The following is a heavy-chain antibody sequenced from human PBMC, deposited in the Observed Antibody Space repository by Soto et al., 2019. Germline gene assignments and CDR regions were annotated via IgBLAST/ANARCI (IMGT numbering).Heavy chain of an antibody. CDR3: AKRSCPGGICYPRAFDI. Sequence: EVQLLESGGGLAQRGGSLRLSCAASGIIFRNYAMSWVRQVPGKGMEWVSAISDGGSVTSYADSVKGRFIISRDNSKNTLYLQMNSLGAEDTAVYYCAKRSCPGGICYPRAFDIWGQGTVVIVSS. CDR2: ISDGGSVT. J-gene: IGHJ3*02. V-gene: IGHV3-23*05. CDR1: GIIFRNYA. D-gene: IGHD2-8*02.